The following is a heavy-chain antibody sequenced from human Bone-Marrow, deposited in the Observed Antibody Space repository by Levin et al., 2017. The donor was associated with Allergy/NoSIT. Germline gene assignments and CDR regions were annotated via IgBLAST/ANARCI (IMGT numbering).Heavy chain of an antibody. CDR1: GGSFSDDQ. Sequence: SETLSLTCAVYGGSFSDDQWSWIRQSPGRGLEWIGEIKHSGSTNYNPSLKSRVTLSLDTSKNQFSLILSSVTAADTAIYYCARVSKNYYYYYMDVWGKRTTVTVSS. CDR2: IKHSGST. J-gene: IGHJ6*03. V-gene: IGHV4-34*01. CDR3: ARVSKNYYYYYMDV.